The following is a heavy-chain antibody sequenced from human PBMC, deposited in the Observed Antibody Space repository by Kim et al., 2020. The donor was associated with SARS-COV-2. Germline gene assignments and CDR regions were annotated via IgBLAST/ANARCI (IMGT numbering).Heavy chain of an antibody. CDR2: ISAYNGNT. CDR1: GYTFTSYG. Sequence: ASVKVSCKASGYTFTSYGISWVRQAPGQGLEWMGWISAYNGNTNYAQKLQGRVTMTTDTSTSTAYMELRSLRSDDTAVYYCARDRQRGITGTTVMYNWFDPWGQGTLVTVSS. J-gene: IGHJ5*02. CDR3: ARDRQRGITGTTVMYNWFDP. D-gene: IGHD1-20*01. V-gene: IGHV1-18*01.